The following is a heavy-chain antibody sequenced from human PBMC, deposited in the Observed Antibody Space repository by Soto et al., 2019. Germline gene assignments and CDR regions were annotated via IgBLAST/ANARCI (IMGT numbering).Heavy chain of an antibody. J-gene: IGHJ3*02. V-gene: IGHV3-33*01. CDR3: ARDSLWLGAGNAFDI. CDR1: GFTFSGYG. D-gene: IGHD5-12*01. CDR2: MRFDANKE. Sequence: GGSLRLSCAASGFTFSGYGVHWVRQTPGKGLEWVAVMRFDANKEYYADSVKGRFTLSRDNSKNTLFLEMNSLRAEDTAVYYCARDSLWLGAGNAFDIWGQGTLVTVSS.